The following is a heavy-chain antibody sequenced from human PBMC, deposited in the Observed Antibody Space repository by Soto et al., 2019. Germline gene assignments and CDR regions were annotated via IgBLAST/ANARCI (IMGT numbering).Heavy chain of an antibody. CDR3: APSRRSSGDGFDF. CDR1: GFSLTTSGVG. J-gene: IGHJ3*01. CDR2: IYWNDDE. D-gene: IGHD6-6*01. Sequence: SGPTLVNPTQTLTLTCTFSGFSLTTSGVGVGWIRQPPGKALEWLALIYWNDDERYSPSLRIRLTITKDNSKNQVVLTMTNMDAADTATYYGAPSRRSSGDGFDFWGQGTMVTVSS. V-gene: IGHV2-5*01.